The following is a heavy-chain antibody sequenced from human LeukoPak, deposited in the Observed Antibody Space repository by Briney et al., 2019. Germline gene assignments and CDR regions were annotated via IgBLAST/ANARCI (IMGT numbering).Heavy chain of an antibody. CDR3: ARSNDYWSGYIDY. Sequence: PGGSLRLSCAASGWTFSSYSINWIRQAPGKGLVWVSHVNNDGSTTNYADSVRGRSTISRDNAKNTLYLQMNSLRAEDTAVYYCARSNDYWSGYIDYWGQGTLVTVSS. CDR2: VNNDGSTT. D-gene: IGHD3-3*01. V-gene: IGHV3-74*01. J-gene: IGHJ4*02. CDR1: GWTFSSYS.